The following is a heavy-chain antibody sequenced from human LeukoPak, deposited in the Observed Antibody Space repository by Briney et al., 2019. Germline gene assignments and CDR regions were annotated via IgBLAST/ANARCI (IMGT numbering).Heavy chain of an antibody. CDR3: ARGTDPTVWFGENYYYYMDV. V-gene: IGHV1-46*01. Sequence: ASVKVSCKASGYTFSNYYMHWVRQAPGQGLEWMGIINPNDGSTSYAQRFQGRVTMTRDTSTSTVYMELSSLRSEDTAVYYRARGTDPTVWFGENYYYYMDVWGKGTTVTVSS. D-gene: IGHD3-10*01. CDR1: GYTFSNYY. CDR2: INPNDGST. J-gene: IGHJ6*03.